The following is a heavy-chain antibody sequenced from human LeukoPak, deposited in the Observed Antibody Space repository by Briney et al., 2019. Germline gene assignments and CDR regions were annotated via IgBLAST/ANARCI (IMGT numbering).Heavy chain of an antibody. CDR1: GGSVSSGSYY. CDR2: IYYSGST. Sequence: SETLSLTCTVSGGSVSSGSYYWSWIRQPPGKGLEWIGYIYYSGSTNYNPSLKSRVTIPVDTSKNQFSLKLSSVTAADMAVYYCARGFPSGSYYDYWGQGTLVTVSS. CDR3: ARGFPSGSYYDY. J-gene: IGHJ4*02. V-gene: IGHV4-61*01. D-gene: IGHD1-26*01.